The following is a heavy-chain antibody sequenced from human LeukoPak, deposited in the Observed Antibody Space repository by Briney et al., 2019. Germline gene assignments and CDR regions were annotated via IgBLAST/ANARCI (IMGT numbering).Heavy chain of an antibody. Sequence: GGSLRLSCAASGFTFSSYAMSWVRQAPGKGLEWVSAISGSGGSTYYADSVKGRFTISRDNSKNTLYLQMNSLRAEDTAVYYCAKDRRTYYYDSSGYSYGGQGTMVTVSS. D-gene: IGHD3-22*01. V-gene: IGHV3-23*01. CDR1: GFTFSSYA. CDR2: ISGSGGST. J-gene: IGHJ3*01. CDR3: AKDRRTYYYDSSGYSY.